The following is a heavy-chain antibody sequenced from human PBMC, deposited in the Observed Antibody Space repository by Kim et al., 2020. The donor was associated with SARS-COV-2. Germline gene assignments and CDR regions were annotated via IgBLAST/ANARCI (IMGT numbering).Heavy chain of an antibody. V-gene: IGHV1-46*01. J-gene: IGHJ4*02. CDR2: INPSGGST. Sequence: ASVKVSCKASGYTFTSYYMHWVRQAPGQGLEWMGIINPSGGSTSYAQKFQGRVTMTRDTSTSTVYMELSSLRSEDTAVYYCARGAITMVRGVIITPEDYWGQGTLVTVSS. CDR3: ARGAITMVRGVIITPEDY. CDR1: GYTFTSYY. D-gene: IGHD3-10*01.